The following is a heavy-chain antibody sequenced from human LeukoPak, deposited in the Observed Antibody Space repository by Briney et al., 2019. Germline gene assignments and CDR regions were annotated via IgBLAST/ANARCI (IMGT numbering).Heavy chain of an antibody. Sequence: SETLSLTCTVSGGSISSSYWSWIRQPPGKGLEWIGYIYYSGSTIYNPSLKSRVTISVDTSKNQFSLKVRSVTAADTAVYYCARASEDYYYYYMDVWGKGTTVTISS. CDR1: GGSISSSY. D-gene: IGHD1-14*01. CDR3: ARASEDYYYYYMDV. CDR2: IYYSGST. J-gene: IGHJ6*03. V-gene: IGHV4-59*01.